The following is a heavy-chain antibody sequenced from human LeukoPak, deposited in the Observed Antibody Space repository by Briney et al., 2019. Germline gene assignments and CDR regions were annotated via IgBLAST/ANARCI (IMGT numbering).Heavy chain of an antibody. CDR3: ARDHAAGGLLWFGELLYDDFDY. CDR1: GYTFTSYG. Sequence: ASVKVSCKASGYTFTSYGISWVRQAPGQALEWMGWISAYNGNTNYAQKLQGRVTMTTDTSTSTAYMELRSLRSDDTAVYYCARDHAAGGLLWFGELLYDDFDYWGQGTLVTVSS. CDR2: ISAYNGNT. J-gene: IGHJ4*02. D-gene: IGHD3-10*01. V-gene: IGHV1-18*01.